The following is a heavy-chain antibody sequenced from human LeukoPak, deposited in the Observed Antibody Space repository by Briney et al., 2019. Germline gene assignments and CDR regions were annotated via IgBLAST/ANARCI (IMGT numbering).Heavy chain of an antibody. V-gene: IGHV3-23*01. D-gene: IGHD6-19*01. CDR3: ARGIAVAGKNDAFDI. J-gene: IGHJ3*02. CDR2: ISGSGGST. CDR1: GFTFSSYA. Sequence: GSLRLSCAASGFTFSSYAMNWVRQAPGKGLEWVSTISGSGGSTYYADSVKGRFTISRDNAKNSLHLQMNSLRAEDTALYYCARGIAVAGKNDAFDIWGQGTMVTVSS.